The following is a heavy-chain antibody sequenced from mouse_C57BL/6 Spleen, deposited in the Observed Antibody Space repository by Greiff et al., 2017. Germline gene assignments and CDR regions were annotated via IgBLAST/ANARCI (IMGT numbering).Heavy chain of an antibody. CDR2: ISSGGDYI. Sequence: VKLVESGEGLVKPGGSLKLSCAASGFTFSSYAMSWVRQTPEKRLEWVAYISSGGDYIYYADTVKGRFTISRDNARNTLYLQMSSLKSEDTAMYYCTREGGLTEPYYFDYWGQGTTLTVSS. CDR1: GFTFSSYA. J-gene: IGHJ2*01. CDR3: TREGGLTEPYYFDY. D-gene: IGHD4-1*01. V-gene: IGHV5S21*01.